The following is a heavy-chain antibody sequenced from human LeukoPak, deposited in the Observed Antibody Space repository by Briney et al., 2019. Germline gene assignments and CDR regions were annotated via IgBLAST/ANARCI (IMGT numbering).Heavy chain of an antibody. V-gene: IGHV3-13*01. CDR3: ARCGIFGVVDSIFDY. D-gene: IGHD3-3*01. J-gene: IGHJ4*02. CDR1: GFTFSSYD. Sequence: GGSLRLSCAASGFTFSSYDMHWVRQATGKGLEWVSAIGTAGDTYYPGSVKGRFTISRDNAKNSLYLQMNSLRAEDTAVYYCARCGIFGVVDSIFDYWGQGTLVTVSS. CDR2: IGTAGDT.